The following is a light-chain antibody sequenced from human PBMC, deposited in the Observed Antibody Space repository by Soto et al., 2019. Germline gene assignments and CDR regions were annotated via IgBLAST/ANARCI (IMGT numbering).Light chain of an antibody. CDR1: QSITTY. Sequence: IQMTQSPSSLSSSLGDRVTITCRASQSITTYLNWYQQKPGEAPKLLIYDASSLKSGVPSRFSGRGAGTDFTLTISSLQAEDVATYYCQQPRAFGQGTKVDIK. V-gene: IGKV1-39*01. CDR3: QQPRA. CDR2: DAS. J-gene: IGKJ1*01.